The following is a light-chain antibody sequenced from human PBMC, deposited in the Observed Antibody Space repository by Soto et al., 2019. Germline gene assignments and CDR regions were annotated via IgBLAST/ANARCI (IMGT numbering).Light chain of an antibody. CDR2: EVS. J-gene: IGLJ3*02. Sequence: QSALTQPASVSGSPGQSITISCTGNSSDVGGYNYVSWYQQHPGKAPKLMIYEVSNRPSGVSNRFSGSKSGNTASLTISGLQAEDAADFYCSSYTSSSTGVFGGGTKVTVL. CDR1: SSDVGGYNY. CDR3: SSYTSSSTGV. V-gene: IGLV2-14*01.